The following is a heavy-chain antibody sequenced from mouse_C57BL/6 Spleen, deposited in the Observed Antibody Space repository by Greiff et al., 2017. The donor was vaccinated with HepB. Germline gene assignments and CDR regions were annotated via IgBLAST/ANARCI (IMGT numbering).Heavy chain of an antibody. Sequence: VQLKESGAELVRPGASVKLSCTASGFNIKDYYMHWVKQRPEQGLEWIGRIDPEDGDTEYAPKFQGKATMTADTSSNTAYLQLSSLTSEDTAVYYCTTGSNYVDYAMDYWGQGTSVTVSS. D-gene: IGHD2-5*01. J-gene: IGHJ4*01. CDR1: GFNIKDYY. CDR3: TTGSNYVDYAMDY. V-gene: IGHV14-1*01. CDR2: IDPEDGDT.